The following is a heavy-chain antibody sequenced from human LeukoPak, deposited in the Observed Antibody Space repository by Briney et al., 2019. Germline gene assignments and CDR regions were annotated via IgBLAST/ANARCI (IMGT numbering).Heavy chain of an antibody. V-gene: IGHV1-46*01. J-gene: IGHJ5*02. D-gene: IGHD3-3*01. Sequence: ASVKVSCKASGYTFTSYAMNWVRQAPGQGLEWMRMINPSGGSTSYAQKFQGRVTMTVDTSTATTDLELSSLRSEDTAVYYCATGTPFGRFDPWGQGTLVTVSS. CDR3: ATGTPFGRFDP. CDR1: GYTFTSYA. CDR2: INPSGGST.